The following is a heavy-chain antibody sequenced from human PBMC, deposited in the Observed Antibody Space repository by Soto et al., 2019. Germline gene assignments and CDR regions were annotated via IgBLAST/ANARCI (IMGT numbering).Heavy chain of an antibody. V-gene: IGHV3-30-3*01. CDR2: ISYDESNK. CDR1: GLTFSGYT. D-gene: IGHD3-9*01. Sequence: GGSLRLSCTASGLTFSGYTMHWVRQAPGKGLEWVAVISYDESNKYYADSVKGRFTISRDNSKNTLYLQMNSLIAEDMAVYSSARSFLTGSYLYAMDVWGQETTVTVSS. CDR3: ARSFLTGSYLYAMDV. J-gene: IGHJ6*02.